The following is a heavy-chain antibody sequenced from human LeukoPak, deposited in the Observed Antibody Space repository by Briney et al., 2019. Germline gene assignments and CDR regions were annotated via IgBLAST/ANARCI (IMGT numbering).Heavy chain of an antibody. Sequence: PGGSLRLSCAASGFTVSDNYMSWVRQAPGKGVEWGSVFYSGGSTRYADSVKGRFTISRDNSKNTLYLQMNSLRAEDTAVYYCAKDAATAMVTSDYYYYGMDVWGQGTTVTVSS. V-gene: IGHV3-66*01. D-gene: IGHD5-18*01. CDR1: GFTVSDNY. J-gene: IGHJ6*02. CDR3: AKDAATAMVTSDYYYYGMDV. CDR2: FYSGGST.